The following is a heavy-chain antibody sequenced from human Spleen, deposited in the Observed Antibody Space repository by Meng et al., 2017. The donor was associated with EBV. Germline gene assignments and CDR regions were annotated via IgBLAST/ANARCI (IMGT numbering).Heavy chain of an antibody. V-gene: IGHV4-39*07. CDR1: GGSISSTDYY. Sequence: LWEPGPGLVTTCEPPSLAFTGLGGSISSTDYYWGWIRQPPGKGLEWIGSIFYTGITYYNPSLKSRVTISVDTSRNQFSLRLTSVTAADTAVYYCARDPLIYGDYTDYWGQGTLVTVSS. D-gene: IGHD4-17*01. J-gene: IGHJ4*02. CDR2: IFYTGIT. CDR3: ARDPLIYGDYTDY.